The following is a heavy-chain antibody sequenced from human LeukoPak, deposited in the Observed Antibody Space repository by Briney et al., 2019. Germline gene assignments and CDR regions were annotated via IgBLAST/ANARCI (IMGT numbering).Heavy chain of an antibody. Sequence: SQTLSLTCTVSGGSVTSGGYYWSWIRQPPGKGPEWIGSIYYSGNTYYNPSLKSRVTISVDTSKNQFSLKLSSVTAADTAVYYCARHNYYNGVDVWGRGTTVTVSS. V-gene: IGHV4-30-2*03. CDR2: IYYSGNT. CDR3: ARHNYYNGVDV. CDR1: GGSVTSGGYY. J-gene: IGHJ6*02.